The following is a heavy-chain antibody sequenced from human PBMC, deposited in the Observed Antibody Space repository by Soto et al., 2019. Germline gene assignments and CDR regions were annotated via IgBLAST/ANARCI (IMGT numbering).Heavy chain of an antibody. Sequence: GGSLRLSCAASGFTFSSYAMHWVRQAPGKGLEWVAVISYDGSNKYYADSVKGRFTISRDNSKNTLYLQMNSLRAEDTAVYYCARTLTAFRGPLDYWGQGTLVTVSS. V-gene: IGHV3-30-3*01. CDR3: ARTLTAFRGPLDY. D-gene: IGHD3-10*01. CDR1: GFTFSSYA. CDR2: ISYDGSNK. J-gene: IGHJ4*02.